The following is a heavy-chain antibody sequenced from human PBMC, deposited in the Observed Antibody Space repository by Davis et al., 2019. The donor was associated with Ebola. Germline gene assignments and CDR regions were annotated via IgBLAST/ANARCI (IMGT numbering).Heavy chain of an antibody. CDR2: VNTDGSDT. CDR1: GFTFSDYW. J-gene: IGHJ4*02. Sequence: GSLRLSCAASGFTFSDYWLHWVRQAPGKGLVWVSRVNTDGSDTSYAGSVKGRFTISRDNSKNTLYLQMNSLRAEDTAVYYCAKDPTDYWGQGTLVTVSS. V-gene: IGHV3-74*01. CDR3: AKDPTDY.